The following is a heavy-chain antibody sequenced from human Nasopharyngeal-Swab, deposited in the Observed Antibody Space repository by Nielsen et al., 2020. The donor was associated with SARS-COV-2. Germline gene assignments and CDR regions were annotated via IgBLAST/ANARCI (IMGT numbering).Heavy chain of an antibody. J-gene: IGHJ6*02. D-gene: IGHD2-2*01. V-gene: IGHV4-34*01. CDR3: ARGGYYCSSTSCYYYSGYYYGMDV. Sequence: RQAPGKGLDWIGEINHSGSTKYNPPLKSRVNISVDTSKNQFSLKVSSVTAADTAVYYCARGGYYCSSTSCYYYSGYYYGMDVWGQGTTVTVSS. CDR2: INHSGST.